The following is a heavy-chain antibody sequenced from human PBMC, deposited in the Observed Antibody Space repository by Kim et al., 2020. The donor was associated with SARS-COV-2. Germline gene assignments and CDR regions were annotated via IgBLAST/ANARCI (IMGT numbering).Heavy chain of an antibody. Sequence: SETLSLTCTVSGGSISSYYWSWIRQPPGKGLEWIGYIYYSGSTNYNPSLKSRVTISVDTSKNQFSLKLSSVTAADTAVYYCARLGYGDYRFDPWGQGTLVTVSS. V-gene: IGHV4-59*13. CDR1: GGSISSYY. CDR3: ARLGYGDYRFDP. CDR2: IYYSGST. D-gene: IGHD4-17*01. J-gene: IGHJ5*02.